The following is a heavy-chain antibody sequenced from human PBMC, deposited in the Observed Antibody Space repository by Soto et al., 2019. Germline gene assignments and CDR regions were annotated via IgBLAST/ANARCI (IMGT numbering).Heavy chain of an antibody. Sequence: QVQLVESGGGVVKPGRSLRLPCAASGFTFSSYGMHWVRQAPGKGLEWVAVIWYDGSNKYYADSVKGRFTISRDNSKNTLYLQMNSLRAEDTAVYYCARDGENERVFDYWGQGTLDTVSS. D-gene: IGHD1-1*01. J-gene: IGHJ4*02. CDR2: IWYDGSNK. CDR1: GFTFSSYG. V-gene: IGHV3-33*01. CDR3: ARDGENERVFDY.